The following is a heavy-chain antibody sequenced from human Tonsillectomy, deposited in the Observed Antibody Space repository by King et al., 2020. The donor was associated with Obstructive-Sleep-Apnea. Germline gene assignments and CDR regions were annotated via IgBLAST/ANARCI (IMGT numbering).Heavy chain of an antibody. V-gene: IGHV5-51*01. CDR1: GYSCITYW. CDR2: IYPGDSVT. Sequence: QLVQSGAEVRKPGESLKISCKGSGYSCITYWIAWVRQMPGKGLEWMGIIYPGDSVTRYSPSFQGQVTISADKSISTAYLQWSSLKASDTAMYYCARQEGYCSGGSCYSYWYFDLWGRGTLVTVSS. CDR3: ARQEGYCSGGSCYSYWYFDL. D-gene: IGHD2-15*01. J-gene: IGHJ2*01.